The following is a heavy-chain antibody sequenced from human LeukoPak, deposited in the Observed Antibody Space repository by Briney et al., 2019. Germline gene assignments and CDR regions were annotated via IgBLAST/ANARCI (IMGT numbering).Heavy chain of an antibody. J-gene: IGHJ4*02. CDR3: ASIELYYGSPQFAY. V-gene: IGHV4-34*01. Sequence: PSETLSLTCAVDGGSFSGYYWSWIRQPPGKGLEWIGEINHSGSTNYNPSLKSRFTISVDTSKNQFSLKLSSLTPADTSFYYCASIELYYGSPQFAYWGQGTMVTVSS. D-gene: IGHD3-10*01. CDR1: GGSFSGYY. CDR2: INHSGST.